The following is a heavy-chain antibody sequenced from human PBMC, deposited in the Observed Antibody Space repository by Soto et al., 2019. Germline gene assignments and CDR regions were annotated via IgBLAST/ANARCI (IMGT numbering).Heavy chain of an antibody. D-gene: IGHD6-13*01. CDR3: ATSTPIADAFDI. CDR2: IDPSDSYT. J-gene: IGHJ3*02. V-gene: IGHV5-10-1*01. Sequence: GESLKISCKGSGYTFTDYWINWVRQMPGKGLEWMGRIDPSDSYTNYSPSFQGHVTISADKSISTAYLQWSSLKASDTAMYYCATSTPIADAFDIWGQGTMVTVSS. CDR1: GYTFTDYW.